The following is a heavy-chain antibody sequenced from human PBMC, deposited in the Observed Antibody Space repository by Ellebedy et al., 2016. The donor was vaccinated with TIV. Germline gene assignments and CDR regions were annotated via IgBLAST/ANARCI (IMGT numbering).Heavy chain of an antibody. Sequence: PGGSLRLSCAASGFTFSSYGMHGVRQSPGKGLEWVAVIWYDGSKKYYADSVKGRFTISRDNAKKTLYLQMNSLRAEDTAVYYCAREDDYVWGSFSGFDYWGQGTLVTVSS. V-gene: IGHV3-33*01. D-gene: IGHD3-16*01. J-gene: IGHJ4*02. CDR2: IWYDGSKK. CDR1: GFTFSSYG. CDR3: AREDDYVWGSFSGFDY.